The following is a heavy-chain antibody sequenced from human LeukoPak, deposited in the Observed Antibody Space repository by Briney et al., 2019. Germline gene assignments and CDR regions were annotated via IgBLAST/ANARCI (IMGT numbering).Heavy chain of an antibody. Sequence: ASVKVSCKASGYTFTSYDINWVRQATGQGLEWMGWMNPNSGNTGYAQKFQGRVTITRNTSISTAYMELSSLRSGDTAVYYCARGDPPGIAAAGFLWGQGTLVTVSS. CDR3: ARGDPPGIAAAGFL. D-gene: IGHD6-13*01. CDR2: MNPNSGNT. J-gene: IGHJ4*02. V-gene: IGHV1-8*03. CDR1: GYTFTSYD.